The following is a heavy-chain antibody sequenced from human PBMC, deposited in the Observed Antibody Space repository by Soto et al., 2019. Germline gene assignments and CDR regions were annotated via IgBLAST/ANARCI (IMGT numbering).Heavy chain of an antibody. Sequence: SETLSLTCTVSGGSISSSSYYWGWIRQPPGQGLEWIGYKGYSGYNSYNPSLRSRVTIWLDTSKNQFSLNLSSVTAADTALYYCARQGFGPLHGLVDVWGQGTSVTVSS. CDR2: KGYSGYN. V-gene: IGHV4-61*05. CDR3: ARQGFGPLHGLVDV. J-gene: IGHJ6*02. D-gene: IGHD3-10*01. CDR1: GGSISSSSYY.